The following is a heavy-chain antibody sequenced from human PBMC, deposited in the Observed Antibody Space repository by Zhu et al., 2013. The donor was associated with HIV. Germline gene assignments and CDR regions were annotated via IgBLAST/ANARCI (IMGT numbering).Heavy chain of an antibody. V-gene: IGHV1-46*01. CDR2: INPTGPST. CDR3: AREGKFLVSSLTS. Sequence: QVQLVQSGAEVKKPGASVKVACKASGYTFTSHYIHWVRQVPGQGLEWMGVINPTGPSTRYPQKFHGRVTMTSDTSASTVYMEMSSLGSDDTAVIYCAREGKFLVSSLTSWGQGTLVTVSS. CDR1: GYTFTSHY. D-gene: IGHD3-3*01. J-gene: IGHJ4*02.